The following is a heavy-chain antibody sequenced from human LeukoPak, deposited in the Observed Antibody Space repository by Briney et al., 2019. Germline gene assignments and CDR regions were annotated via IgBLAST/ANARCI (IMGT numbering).Heavy chain of an antibody. CDR3: ARGGYCSGGSCRHYYYYGMDV. Sequence: GGSLRLSCAASGFTFSSYGMHWVRQAPGKGLEWVAVIWYDGSNKYYADSVKGRFTISRDNSTNTLYLQMNSLRDEDTAVYYCARGGYCSGGSCRHYYYYGMDVWGQGTTVTVSS. J-gene: IGHJ6*02. CDR2: IWYDGSNK. CDR1: GFTFSSYG. V-gene: IGHV3-33*01. D-gene: IGHD2-15*01.